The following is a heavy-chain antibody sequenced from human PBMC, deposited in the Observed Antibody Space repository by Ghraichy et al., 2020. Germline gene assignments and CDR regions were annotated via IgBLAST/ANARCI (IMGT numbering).Heavy chain of an antibody. J-gene: IGHJ4*02. CDR2: ISGSGGRT. CDR1: GFTFSSYA. Sequence: GGSLRLSCAASGFTFSSYAMSWVRQAPGKGLEWVSAISGSGGRTYYADSVKGRFTISRDNSKNPLYLQMNSLRAEDTAVYYCAKDHYYDSSGLDYWGQGTLVTVSS. V-gene: IGHV3-23*01. D-gene: IGHD3-22*01. CDR3: AKDHYYDSSGLDY.